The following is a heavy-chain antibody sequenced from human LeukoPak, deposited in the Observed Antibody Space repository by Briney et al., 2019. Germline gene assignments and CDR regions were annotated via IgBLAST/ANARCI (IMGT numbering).Heavy chain of an antibody. V-gene: IGHV1-18*04. CDR1: GYTFTIYG. Sequence: GASVTVSCKASGYTFTIYGISWVRQAPGQGLEWMGWISAYNGNTNYAQKLQGKVTMTTDTSTSTAYMELRSLRSDDTAVYYCTWTYYYGSGSSHFDYWGQGTLVTVSS. CDR3: TWTYYYGSGSSHFDY. D-gene: IGHD3-10*01. J-gene: IGHJ4*02. CDR2: ISAYNGNT.